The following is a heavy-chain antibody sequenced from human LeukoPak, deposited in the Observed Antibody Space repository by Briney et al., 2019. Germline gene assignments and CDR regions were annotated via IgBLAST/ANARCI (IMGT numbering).Heavy chain of an antibody. D-gene: IGHD6-6*01. CDR2: IKQEGSEK. Sequence: QPGGSLGLSCAVSGFTFSSYWMSWVRQAPGKGLEWVANIKQEGSEKTYVDSVKGRFTISRDNAQNSLYLQMNSLRAEDTAVYYCARVYSSTSGKNAFDIWGQGTMVTVSS. V-gene: IGHV3-7*03. CDR3: ARVYSSTSGKNAFDI. J-gene: IGHJ3*02. CDR1: GFTFSSYW.